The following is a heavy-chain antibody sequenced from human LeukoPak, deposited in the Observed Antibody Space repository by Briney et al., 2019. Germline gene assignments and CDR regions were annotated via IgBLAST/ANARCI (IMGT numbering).Heavy chain of an antibody. J-gene: IGHJ3*02. V-gene: IGHV4-34*01. CDR1: GGSFSGYY. CDR2: INHSGST. CDR3: ASISSGSYYNTFDI. Sequence: SETLSLTCAVYGGSFSGYYWSWIRQPPGKGLEWIGEINHSGSTNYNPSVKSRVTISVDTSKNQFSLKLSSVTAADTAVYYCASISSGSYYNTFDIWGQGTMVTVSS. D-gene: IGHD3-10*01.